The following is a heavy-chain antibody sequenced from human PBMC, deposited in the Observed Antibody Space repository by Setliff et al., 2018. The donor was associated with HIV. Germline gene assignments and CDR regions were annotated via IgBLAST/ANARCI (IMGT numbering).Heavy chain of an antibody. CDR2: ISGFNGNT. CDR3: ARVPYRSAWFSGGHDAFAI. CDR1: GYSFARYG. V-gene: IGHV1-18*01. Sequence: ASVKVSCKASGYSFARYGLSWVRQAPGQGLEWMGWISGFNGNTKYAQSFQDRVAMTTETATSTAYMEMRSLRSDDTAVYFCARVPYRSAWFSGGHDAFAIWGQGTMATVSS. J-gene: IGHJ3*02. D-gene: IGHD6-19*01.